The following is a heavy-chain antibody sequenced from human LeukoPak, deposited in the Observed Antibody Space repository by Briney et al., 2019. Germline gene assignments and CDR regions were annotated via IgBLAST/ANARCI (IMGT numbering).Heavy chain of an antibody. Sequence: GSSVKVSCKASGGTFSSCAISWVRQAPGQGLEWMGGIIPIFGTANYAQKFQGRVTITTDESTSTAYMELSSLRSEDTAVYYCAGGHFWSGYYTDYFDYWGQGTLVTVSS. CDR3: AGGHFWSGYYTDYFDY. V-gene: IGHV1-69*05. D-gene: IGHD3-3*02. J-gene: IGHJ4*02. CDR1: GGTFSSCA. CDR2: IIPIFGTA.